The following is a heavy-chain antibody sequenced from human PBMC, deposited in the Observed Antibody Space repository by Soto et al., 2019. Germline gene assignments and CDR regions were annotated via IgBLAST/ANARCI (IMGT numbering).Heavy chain of an antibody. CDR3: TRNYDFPDPDAFDI. CDR2: IKQDGSEK. J-gene: IGHJ3*02. D-gene: IGHD3-3*01. Sequence: PGGSLRLSCAASGFTFSSYWMSWVRQAPGKGLEWVANIKQDGSEKYYVDSVKGRFTISRDNAKNSLYLQMNSLRAEDTAVYYCTRNYDFPDPDAFDIWGQGTMVTVSS. CDR1: GFTFSSYW. V-gene: IGHV3-7*05.